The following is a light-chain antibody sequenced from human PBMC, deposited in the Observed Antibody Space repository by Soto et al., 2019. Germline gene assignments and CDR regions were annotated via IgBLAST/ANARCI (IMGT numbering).Light chain of an antibody. CDR1: QGISNY. CDR3: QKYNSAPWT. Sequence: DIQMTQSPSSLSASVGDRVTITCRASQGISNYLAWYQQKPGKVPKLLIYAASTLQSGVPSRFSGSGSGTDFNLTITSLQPEDVATYYCQKYNSAPWTFGQGSKVEIK. V-gene: IGKV1-27*01. J-gene: IGKJ1*01. CDR2: AAS.